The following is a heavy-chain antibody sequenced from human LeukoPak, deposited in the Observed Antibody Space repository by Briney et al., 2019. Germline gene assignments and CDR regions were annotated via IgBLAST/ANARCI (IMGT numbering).Heavy chain of an antibody. D-gene: IGHD3-3*01. V-gene: IGHV3-7*01. J-gene: IGHJ3*02. CDR3: AREKEARDDFWSGYAPGAFDI. CDR1: EFTFSSYW. Sequence: PGGSLRLSCAASEFTFSSYWMSWVRQAPGKGLEWVANIKQDGSEKYYVDSVKGRFTISRDNAKNSLYLQMNSLRAEDTAVYYCAREKEARDDFWSGYAPGAFDIWGQGTMVTVSS. CDR2: IKQDGSEK.